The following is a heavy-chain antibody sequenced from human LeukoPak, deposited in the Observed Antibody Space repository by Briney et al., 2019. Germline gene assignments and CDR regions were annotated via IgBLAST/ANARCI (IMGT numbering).Heavy chain of an antibody. J-gene: IGHJ4*02. V-gene: IGHV3-23*01. CDR2: ISGSGGST. D-gene: IGHD3-3*01. CDR1: GFTFSSYG. Sequence: PGGSLRLSCAASGFTFSSYGMHWVRQAPGKGLEWVSAISGSGGSTYYADSVKGRFTISRDNSKNTLYLQMNSLRAEDTAVYYCAKDTLITIFGVVRGYYFDYWGQGTLVTVSS. CDR3: AKDTLITIFGVVRGYYFDY.